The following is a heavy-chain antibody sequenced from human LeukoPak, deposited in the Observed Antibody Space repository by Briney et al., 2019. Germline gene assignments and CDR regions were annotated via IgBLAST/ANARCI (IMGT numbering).Heavy chain of an antibody. D-gene: IGHD2-8*01. Sequence: KPSETLSLTCAVSGYSISSGYYWGWIRQPPGKGVEWIGSISHSGSTYYNPSLKSRVTILVDTSKNQFSLKLNSVTAADTAVYYCARDTYCTSGVCYLDYWGQGALVTVSS. CDR2: ISHSGST. J-gene: IGHJ4*02. CDR3: ARDTYCTSGVCYLDY. V-gene: IGHV4-38-2*02. CDR1: GYSISSGYY.